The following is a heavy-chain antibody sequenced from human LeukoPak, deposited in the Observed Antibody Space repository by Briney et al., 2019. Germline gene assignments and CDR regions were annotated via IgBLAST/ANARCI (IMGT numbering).Heavy chain of an antibody. J-gene: IGHJ3*02. CDR3: AREPDAGITGTTRDAFDI. CDR1: GFTFSSYW. D-gene: IGHD1-20*01. CDR2: INTDGSST. V-gene: IGHV3-74*01. Sequence: GGSLRLSCAASGFTFSSYWMHWVRQAPGRGLVWVSRINTDGSSTSYADSVKGRFTISRDNAKNTLYLQMNSLRAEDTAVYYCAREPDAGITGTTRDAFDIWGQGTMVTVSS.